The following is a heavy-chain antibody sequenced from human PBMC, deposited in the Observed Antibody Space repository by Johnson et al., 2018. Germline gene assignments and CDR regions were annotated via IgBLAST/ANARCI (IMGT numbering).Heavy chain of an antibody. Sequence: QVQLQESGPGLVKPSGTLSLTCAVSGGSISSYYWSWIRQPPGKGLEWIGYIYYSGSTNYNPSLKSRVTISVDTSKNQFSLKLSSVPAADTAVYYCARDPARWFGGMDVWGQGTTVTVSS. CDR1: GGSISSYY. CDR2: IYYSGST. CDR3: ARDPARWFGGMDV. V-gene: IGHV4-59*01. J-gene: IGHJ6*02. D-gene: IGHD3-16*01.